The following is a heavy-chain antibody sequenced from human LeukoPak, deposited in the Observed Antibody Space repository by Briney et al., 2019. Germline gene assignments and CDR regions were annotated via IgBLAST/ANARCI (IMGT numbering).Heavy chain of an antibody. CDR3: ASSVRGATEYYFDY. Sequence: GGSLRLSCAASGFTVSSNYMSWVRQAPGKGLEWVSVIYSGGSTHYADSVKGRFTISRDNSKNTLYLQMNSLRAEDTAVYYCASSVRGATEYYFDYWGQGTLVTVSS. J-gene: IGHJ4*02. V-gene: IGHV3-53*01. CDR2: IYSGGST. CDR1: GFTVSSNY. D-gene: IGHD1-26*01.